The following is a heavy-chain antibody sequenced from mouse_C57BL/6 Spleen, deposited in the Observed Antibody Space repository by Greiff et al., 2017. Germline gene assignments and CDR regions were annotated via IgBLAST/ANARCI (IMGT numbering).Heavy chain of an antibody. V-gene: IGHV1-66*01. CDR1: GYSFTSYY. J-gene: IGHJ2*01. CDR2: IYPGSGNT. D-gene: IGHD2-2*01. CDR3: ARGTMVTPFGC. Sequence: VQLQQSGPELVKPGASVKISCKASGYSFTSYYIHWVKQRPGQGLEWIGWIYPGSGNTKYNEKFKGKATLTADTSSSTAYMQLSSLTSEDSAVYYCARGTMVTPFGCWGQGTTLTASS.